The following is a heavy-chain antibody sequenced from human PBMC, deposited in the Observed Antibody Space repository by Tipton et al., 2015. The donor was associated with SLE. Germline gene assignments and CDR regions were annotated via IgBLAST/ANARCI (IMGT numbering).Heavy chain of an antibody. CDR1: GFTFSSYS. CDR2: ISSSSSTI. D-gene: IGHD3-10*01. CDR3: ARDGRITMVRGDDY. V-gene: IGHV3-48*01. J-gene: IGHJ4*02. Sequence: GSLRLSCAASGFTFSSYSMNWVRQAPGKGLEWVSYISSSSSTIYYADSVKGRFTISRDNAKNSLYLQMNSLRAEDTAVYYCARDGRITMVRGDDYWGQGTLVTVSS.